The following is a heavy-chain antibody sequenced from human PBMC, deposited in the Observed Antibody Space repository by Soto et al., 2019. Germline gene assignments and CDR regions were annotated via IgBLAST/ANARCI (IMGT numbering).Heavy chain of an antibody. J-gene: IGHJ4*02. D-gene: IGHD6-19*01. CDR3: ASAAVTGTAGPDF. CDR1: GYTFSGFY. Sequence: ASVKVSCKASGYTFSGFYMHWVRQAPGQGLEWMGWINPNSGGTKSAEKFQGRVTMTRDTSISTAYMELSRLTSDDTAVYYCASAAVTGTAGPDFWGQGTQVTVSS. V-gene: IGHV1-2*02. CDR2: INPNSGGT.